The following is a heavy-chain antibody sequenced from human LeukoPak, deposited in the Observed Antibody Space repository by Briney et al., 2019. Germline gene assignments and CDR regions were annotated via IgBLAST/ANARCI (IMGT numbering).Heavy chain of an antibody. CDR3: ARDNSGCNWFDP. Sequence: SETLSLTCTVSGGSISSYYWSWIRQPPGKGLEWIGYIYYSGSTYYNPSLKSRVTISVDTSKNQFSLKLSSVSAADTAVYYCARDNSGCNWFDPWGQGTLVTVSS. D-gene: IGHD2/OR15-2a*01. CDR1: GGSISSYY. CDR2: IYYSGST. V-gene: IGHV4-59*12. J-gene: IGHJ5*02.